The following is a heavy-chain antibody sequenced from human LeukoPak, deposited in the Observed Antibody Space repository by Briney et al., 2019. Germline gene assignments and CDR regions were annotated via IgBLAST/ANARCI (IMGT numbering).Heavy chain of an antibody. CDR2: IYTSGST. Sequence: SQTLSLTCTVSGGSISNGSYYWSWIRQPAGKGLEWIGRIYTSGSTNYNPSLKSRVTISVDTSKNQFSLKLSSVTAANTAVYYCARDYQFWSGYLHYYYYYMDVWGKGTTVTVSS. J-gene: IGHJ6*03. CDR1: GGSISNGSYY. D-gene: IGHD3-3*01. CDR3: ARDYQFWSGYLHYYYYYMDV. V-gene: IGHV4-61*02.